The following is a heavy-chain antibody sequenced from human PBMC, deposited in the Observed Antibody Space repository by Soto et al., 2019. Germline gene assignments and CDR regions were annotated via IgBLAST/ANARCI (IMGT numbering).Heavy chain of an antibody. CDR3: ARDPHGVDSSGYSRDLNYYYGMDV. V-gene: IGHV4-31*03. CDR1: GGSISSGGYY. D-gene: IGHD3-22*01. J-gene: IGHJ6*02. CDR2: IYYDGST. Sequence: QVQLQESGPGLVKPSQTLSLTCTVSGGSISSGGYYWSWIRQHPGKGLEWIGYIYYDGSTSYNPSLKSRVTISVDTSKNQFSLKLSSVTAADTAVYYCARDPHGVDSSGYSRDLNYYYGMDVWGQGTTVTVSS.